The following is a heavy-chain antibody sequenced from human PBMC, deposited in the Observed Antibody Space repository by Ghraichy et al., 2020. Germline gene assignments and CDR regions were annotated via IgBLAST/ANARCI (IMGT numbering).Heavy chain of an antibody. J-gene: IGHJ5*02. Sequence: SETLSLTCAVYGGSFSGYYWSWIRQPPGKGLEWIGEINHSGSTNYNPSLKSRVTISVDTSKNQFSLKLSSVTAADTAVYYCARGRIAARPNWFDPWGQGTLVTVSS. V-gene: IGHV4-34*01. CDR3: ARGRIAARPNWFDP. D-gene: IGHD6-6*01. CDR1: GGSFSGYY. CDR2: INHSGST.